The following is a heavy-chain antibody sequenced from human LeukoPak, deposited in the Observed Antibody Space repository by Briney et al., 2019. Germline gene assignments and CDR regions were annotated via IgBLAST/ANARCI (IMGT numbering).Heavy chain of an antibody. D-gene: IGHD2-2*01. CDR1: GFTFSSYW. V-gene: IGHV3-7*01. CDR3: GRDRVVPAATFY. J-gene: IGHJ4*02. CDR2: INQLGNEK. Sequence: GGSLRLSCAASGFTFSSYWMSGIRQAPGRGLEWVANINQLGNEKNYVDSVNGRFTISRNNVDDSLYLEMNSLRVEDTAVYYCGRDRVVPAATFYWGQGVLVTVSS.